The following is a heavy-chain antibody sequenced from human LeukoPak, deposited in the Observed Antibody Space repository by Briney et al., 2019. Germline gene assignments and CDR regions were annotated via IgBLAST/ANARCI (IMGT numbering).Heavy chain of an antibody. CDR2: IIPIFGTA. Sequence: GGSLRLSCAASGFTFSSYAISWVRQAPGQGLEWMGRIIPIFGTANYAQKFQGRVTITTDESTSTAYMELSSLRSEDTAVYYCARDKGYCSGGSCYREFDYWGQGTLVTVSS. CDR1: GFTFSSYA. V-gene: IGHV1-69*05. CDR3: ARDKGYCSGGSCYREFDY. J-gene: IGHJ4*02. D-gene: IGHD2-15*01.